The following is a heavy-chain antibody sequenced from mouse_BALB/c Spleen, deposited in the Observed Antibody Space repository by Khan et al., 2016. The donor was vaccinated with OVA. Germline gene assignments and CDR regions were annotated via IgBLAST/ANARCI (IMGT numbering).Heavy chain of an antibody. V-gene: IGHV1-26*01. D-gene: IGHD1-1*01. J-gene: IGHJ1*01. CDR3: TSYHGNFDV. Sequence: VQLQQSGPDLVKPGASVKISCKASGYSFTGYYIHWVKQSHGKSLEWIGRVNPNNGGTSYNQKFKGKAILTVDKSSNTAYMELRSLTSEDSAVCARTSYHGNFDVWGAGTTVTVSS. CDR2: VNPNNGGT. CDR1: GYSFTGYY.